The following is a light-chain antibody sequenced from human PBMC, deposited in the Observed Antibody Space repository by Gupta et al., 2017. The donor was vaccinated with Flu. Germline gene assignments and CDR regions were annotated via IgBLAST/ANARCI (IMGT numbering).Light chain of an antibody. J-gene: IGKJ5*01. CDR1: QSITYY. CDR3: QQSDGSLIT. Sequence: DIHMTQSPSSLSASVGDRVTITCRASQSITYYLNWYQQKPGRAPKLLIHAASSLQSGVPSRFSGSGSGTDFTLTINSLQPEDSATYYCQQSDGSLITFGQGTRLEIK. CDR2: AAS. V-gene: IGKV1-39*01.